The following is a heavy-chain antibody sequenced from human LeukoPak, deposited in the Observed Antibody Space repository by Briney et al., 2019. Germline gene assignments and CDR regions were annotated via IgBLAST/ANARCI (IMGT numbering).Heavy chain of an antibody. V-gene: IGHV1-2*02. Sequence: ASVKVSCKASGYTFTGYYMHWVRQAPGQGLEWMGWINPNSGGTNYAQKFQGRVTMTRDTSISTAYMELSRLRSDDTAVYYCARDITGLAVVPAAISPYYYYGMDVWGQGTTVTVSS. CDR2: INPNSGGT. CDR1: GYTFTGYY. J-gene: IGHJ6*02. CDR3: ARDITGLAVVPAAISPYYYYGMDV. D-gene: IGHD2-2*01.